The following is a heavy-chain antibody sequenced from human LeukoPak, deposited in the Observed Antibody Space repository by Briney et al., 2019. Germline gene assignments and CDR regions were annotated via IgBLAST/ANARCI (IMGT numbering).Heavy chain of an antibody. D-gene: IGHD4-23*01. CDR1: GGSISGYY. J-gene: IGHJ4*02. CDR2: MYYSGSS. V-gene: IGHV4-59*01. CDR3: ARDSGDYGGNPYYFDY. Sequence: PSETLSLTCTVSGGSISGYYWNWIRQTPGKGLEWIGYMYYSGSSTYNPSLKSRVSISVDTSRNQFSLKLNSVTAADTAIYCCARDSGDYGGNPYYFDYWGPGTLVTVSS.